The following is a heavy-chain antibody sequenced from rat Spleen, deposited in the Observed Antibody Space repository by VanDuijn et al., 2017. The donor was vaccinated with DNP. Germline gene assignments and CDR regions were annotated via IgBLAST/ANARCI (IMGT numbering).Heavy chain of an antibody. CDR1: GFTFSSYY. Sequence: EVQVVESGGGLVQPGRSLKISCAASGFTFSSYYMAWVRQAPKKGLEWVAAISPSGSRTYYPDSVKGRFAISRVDAKSSLYLQMSSLKSEDTATYYCARGSSSIYWYFDFWGPGTMVTVSS. CDR2: ISPSGSRT. D-gene: IGHD1-2*01. J-gene: IGHJ1*01. CDR3: ARGSSSIYWYFDF. V-gene: IGHV5-25*01.